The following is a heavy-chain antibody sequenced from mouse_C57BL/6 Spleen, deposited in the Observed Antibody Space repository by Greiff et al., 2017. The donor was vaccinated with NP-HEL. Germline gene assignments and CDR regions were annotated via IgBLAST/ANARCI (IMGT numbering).Heavy chain of an antibody. CDR1: GYTFTDYY. V-gene: IGHV1-19*01. CDR2: INPYNGGT. D-gene: IGHD1-1*01. Sequence: EVQLQQSGPVLVKPGASVKMSCKASGYTFTDYYMNWVKQSHGKSLEWIGVINPYNGGTSYNQKFKGKATLTVDKSSSTAYMELNSLTSEDSAAYYCARSEKSYGSSFHWYFDVWGTGTTVTVSA. J-gene: IGHJ1*03. CDR3: ARSEKSYGSSFHWYFDV.